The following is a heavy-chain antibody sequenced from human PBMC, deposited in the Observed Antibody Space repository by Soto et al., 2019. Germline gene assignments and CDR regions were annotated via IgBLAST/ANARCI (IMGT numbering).Heavy chain of an antibody. J-gene: IGHJ3*02. Sequence: NPGGSLRLSCAASGFTFSNYNMNWVRQAPGKGLEWVSSISSGSGYINYADSLKGRFTISRDNAKNSLYLQMDSLRAEDTAVYYCAREPGDLDAFDIWGQGAMVTVSS. CDR2: ISSGSGYI. CDR3: AREPGDLDAFDI. CDR1: GFTFSNYN. V-gene: IGHV3-21*01. D-gene: IGHD7-27*01.